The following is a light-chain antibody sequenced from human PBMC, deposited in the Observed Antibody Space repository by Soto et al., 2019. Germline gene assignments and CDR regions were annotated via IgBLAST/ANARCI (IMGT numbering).Light chain of an antibody. Sequence: QSALTQPASVSASPGQSMTISCTGTSSDVGVYNYVSRYQQHPGKAPKLMIYDVSNRPEGVSDRFSGYKSGNTASLTISGLQAEDEADYYCNSYTSSSTHVFGTGTKLTVL. CDR2: DVS. J-gene: IGLJ1*01. CDR1: SSDVGVYNY. CDR3: NSYTSSSTHV. V-gene: IGLV2-14*01.